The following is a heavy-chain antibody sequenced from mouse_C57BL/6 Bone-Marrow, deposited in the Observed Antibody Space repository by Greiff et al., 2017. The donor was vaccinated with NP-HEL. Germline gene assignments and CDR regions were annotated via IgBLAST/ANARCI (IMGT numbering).Heavy chain of an antibody. V-gene: IGHV12-3*01. CDR2: ITHSGET. Sequence: QVQLKESGPGLVKPSQSLFLTCSITGFPITSGYYWIWIRQSPGKPLEWMGYITHSGETFYNPSLQRPISITRETSKNQFFLQLNSVTTEDTAMYYCAGDPITTVQDWGQGTTLTVSS. J-gene: IGHJ2*01. D-gene: IGHD1-1*01. CDR3: AGDPITTVQD. CDR1: GFPITSGYY.